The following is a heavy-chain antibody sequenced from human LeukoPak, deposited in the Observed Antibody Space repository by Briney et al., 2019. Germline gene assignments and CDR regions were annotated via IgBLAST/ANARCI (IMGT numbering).Heavy chain of an antibody. CDR1: GFTFSSYS. J-gene: IGHJ3*02. CDR2: ISSSSSTI. Sequence: GGSLRLSCAASGFTFSSYSMNWVRQAPGKGLEWVSYISSSSSTIYYADSVKGRFTISRDNSKNTLYLQMNSLRAEDTAVYYCARAYCGGDCYPHDAFDIWGQGTMVTVSS. D-gene: IGHD2-21*02. CDR3: ARAYCGGDCYPHDAFDI. V-gene: IGHV3-48*01.